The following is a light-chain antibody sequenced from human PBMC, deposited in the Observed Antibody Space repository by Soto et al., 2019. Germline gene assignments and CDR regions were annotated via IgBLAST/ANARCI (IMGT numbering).Light chain of an antibody. CDR1: QSVSSNS. CDR3: HQYGSSLGT. CDR2: GAS. V-gene: IGKV3-20*01. J-gene: IGKJ2*01. Sequence: DTVLTQSPGTLSLSPGERATLSCRAGQSVSSNSLAWYQHKPGQAPRPRIYGASRRATGIPDRFSGSGSGTDFTPPISRLEPEDFAVYYCHQYGSSLGTFGQGTKVDIK.